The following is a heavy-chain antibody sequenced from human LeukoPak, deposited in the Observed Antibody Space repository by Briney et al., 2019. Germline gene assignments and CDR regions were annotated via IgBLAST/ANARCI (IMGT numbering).Heavy chain of an antibody. CDR2: INPNSGGT. Sequence: GASVKVSCKASGYTFTGYYMHWVRQAPGQGLEWMGWINPNSGGTNYAQKFQGRVTMTRDTSISPAYMELSRLRSDDTAVYYCARGEKISGYSGYDYYYYGMDVWGQGTTVTVSS. J-gene: IGHJ6*02. CDR1: GYTFTGYY. V-gene: IGHV1-2*02. D-gene: IGHD5-12*01. CDR3: ARGEKISGYSGYDYYYYGMDV.